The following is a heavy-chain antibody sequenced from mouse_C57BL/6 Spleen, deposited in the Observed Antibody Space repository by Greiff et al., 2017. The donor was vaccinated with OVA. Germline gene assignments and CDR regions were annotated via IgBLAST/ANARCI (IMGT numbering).Heavy chain of an antibody. CDR2: INYDGSST. Sequence: DVMLVESGGGLVQPGSSMKLSCTASGFTFSDYYMAWVRQVPEKGLEWVANINYDGSSTYYLDSLKSRFIISRDNAKNILYLQMSSLKSEDTATYYCARMVTTWYFDVWGTGTTVTVSS. J-gene: IGHJ1*03. CDR3: ARMVTTWYFDV. V-gene: IGHV5-16*01. D-gene: IGHD2-2*01. CDR1: GFTFSDYY.